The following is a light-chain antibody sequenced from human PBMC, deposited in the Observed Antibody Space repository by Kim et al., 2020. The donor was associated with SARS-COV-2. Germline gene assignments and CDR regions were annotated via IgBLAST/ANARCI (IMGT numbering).Light chain of an antibody. CDR3: QQYYNYPWT. CDR1: QGISSY. CDR2: AAS. V-gene: IGKV1-8*01. J-gene: IGKJ1*01. Sequence: AIRITQSPSSLSASIGDRVNITCRASQGISSYLGWYQQKPGKAPHLLMYAASTLQSGVPSRFSGAGSGTDFTLTIGCLQSEDFATYYCQQYYNYPWTFGQGTKVDIK.